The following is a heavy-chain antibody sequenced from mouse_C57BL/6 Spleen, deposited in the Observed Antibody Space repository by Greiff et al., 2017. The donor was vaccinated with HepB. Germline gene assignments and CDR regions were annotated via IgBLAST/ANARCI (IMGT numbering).Heavy chain of an antibody. D-gene: IGHD1-1*01. Sequence: EVQLQQSGAELVKPGASVKLSCTASGFNIKAYYMHWVKQRTEQGLEWIGRIDPEDGETKYATKFQGKATITADTSSNTAYLQLSSLTSEDTYVYYCATYYYGSSYQFAYWGQGTLVTVSA. CDR1: GFNIKAYY. CDR2: IDPEDGET. J-gene: IGHJ3*01. CDR3: ATYYYGSSYQFAY. V-gene: IGHV14-2*01.